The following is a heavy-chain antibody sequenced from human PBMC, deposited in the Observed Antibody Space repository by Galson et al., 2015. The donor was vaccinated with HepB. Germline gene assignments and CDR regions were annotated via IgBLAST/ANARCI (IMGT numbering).Heavy chain of an antibody. J-gene: IGHJ4*01. CDR1: GVSIGTYY. Sequence: ETLSLTCTVSGVSIGTYYWSWFRQSPGKRIEWIGYIYSDGTTTYSPSLKSRITISIGTSKRQLSLTVRSVTAADTAVYSCASHPDYGDYWGQGSLVTVSS. CDR2: IYSDGTT. V-gene: IGHV4-59*08. CDR3: ASHPDYGDY.